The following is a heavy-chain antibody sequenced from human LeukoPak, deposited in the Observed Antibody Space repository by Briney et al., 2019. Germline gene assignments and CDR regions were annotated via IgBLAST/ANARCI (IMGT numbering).Heavy chain of an antibody. CDR3: ARGFRYYDFWSGYYKFGYYYGMDV. J-gene: IGHJ6*02. D-gene: IGHD3-3*01. V-gene: IGHV3-66*01. CDR1: GFTVSSNY. CDR2: IYSGGST. Sequence: GGSLRLSCAASGFTVSSNYMSWVRQAPGKGLEWVSVIYSGGSTYYADSVKGRFTISRDNSKNTLYLQMNSLRAEDTAVYYCARGFRYYDFWSGYYKFGYYYGMDVWGQGTTVTVSS.